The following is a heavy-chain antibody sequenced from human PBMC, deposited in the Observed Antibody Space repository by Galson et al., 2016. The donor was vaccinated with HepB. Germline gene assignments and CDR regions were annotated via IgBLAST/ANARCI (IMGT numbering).Heavy chain of an antibody. D-gene: IGHD2-8*02. J-gene: IGHJ3*02. V-gene: IGHV4-59*01. CDR1: GGSISSNF. CDR3: ARGTDIVLVGLELDI. CDR2: ISSSGST. Sequence: ETLSLTCTVSGGSISSNFWTWIRQPPGKGLEYIGYISSSGSTNYSPSLKSRVTISLDTSNNQFSLRLTSVTAADTGVYYCARGTDIVLVGLELDIWGHGTMVTVSS.